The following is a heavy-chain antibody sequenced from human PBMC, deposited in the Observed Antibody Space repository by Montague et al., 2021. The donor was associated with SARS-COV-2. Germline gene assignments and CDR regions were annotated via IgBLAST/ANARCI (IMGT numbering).Heavy chain of an antibody. V-gene: IGHV4-34*01. CDR3: ARGQGVSAINGDLNF. J-gene: IGHJ4*02. CDR2: INHRGST. D-gene: IGHD2-15*01. CDR1: GGSLSVYY. Sequence: SETLSLTCGVAGGSLSVYYWSWIRQPPGKGLEWIGEINHRGSTNNNPSLKTRVTISIDTSKNQFSLKLSSVTAADTAVYYCARGQGVSAINGDLNFWGQGTPVTVSS.